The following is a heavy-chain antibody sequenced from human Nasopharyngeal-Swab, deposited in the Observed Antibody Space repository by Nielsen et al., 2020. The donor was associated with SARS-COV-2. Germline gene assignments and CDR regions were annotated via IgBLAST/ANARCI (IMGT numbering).Heavy chain of an antibody. CDR1: GFSFNNYG. J-gene: IGHJ3*02. Sequence: GGSLRPSCTASGFSFNNYGMHGVRQAPGKGLEWVAVISYEGSKKKYAEFVEGRFTISRDYSKNTLFLQMNSLRPEDTAMYYCAKANSLFWFGQFKNDGFDIWGRGTLVAVSS. V-gene: IGHV3-30*18. CDR2: ISYEGSKK. D-gene: IGHD3-10*01. CDR3: AKANSLFWFGQFKNDGFDI.